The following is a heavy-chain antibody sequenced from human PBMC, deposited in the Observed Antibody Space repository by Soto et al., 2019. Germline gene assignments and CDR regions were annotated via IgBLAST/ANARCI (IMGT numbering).Heavy chain of an antibody. J-gene: IGHJ6*02. CDR1: GFSFSSYA. CDR3: ARDLQLDYYYYYGMDV. CDR2: ISYDGSNK. D-gene: IGHD4-4*01. Sequence: GGSLRLSCQTSGFSFSSYAMHWFRQAPGKGLEWVAVISYDGSNKYYADSVKGRFTISRDNSKNTLYLQMNSLRAEDTAVYYCARDLQLDYYYYYGMDVWGQGTTVTVSS. V-gene: IGHV3-30-3*01.